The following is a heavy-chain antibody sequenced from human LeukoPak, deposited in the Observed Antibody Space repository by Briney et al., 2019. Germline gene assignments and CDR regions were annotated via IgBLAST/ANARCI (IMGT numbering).Heavy chain of an antibody. V-gene: IGHV3-23*01. CDR1: GFTLSSYA. CDR2: ISGSGGST. Sequence: GGSLRLSCAASGFTLSSYAMSWVRQAPGKGLEWVSAISGSGGSTYYADSVKGRFTISRDNSKNTLYLQMNSLRAEDTAVYYCAKAIFGVVIIEPFDYWGQGTLVTVSS. D-gene: IGHD3-3*01. J-gene: IGHJ4*02. CDR3: AKAIFGVVIIEPFDY.